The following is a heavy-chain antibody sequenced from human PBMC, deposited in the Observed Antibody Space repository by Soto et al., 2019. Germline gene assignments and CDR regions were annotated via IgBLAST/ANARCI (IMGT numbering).Heavy chain of an antibody. D-gene: IGHD2-15*01. J-gene: IGHJ6*02. V-gene: IGHV1-69*13. Sequence: SGKVSCEASAGTFSSYAISWVRQAPGQGLEWMGGIIPIFGTANYAQKFQGRVTITADESTSTAYMELSSLRSEDTAVYYCATPSGGYCSGGSCYDSYYYYYYGMDVWGQGTTVTVSS. CDR2: IIPIFGTA. CDR1: AGTFSSYA. CDR3: ATPSGGYCSGGSCYDSYYYYYYGMDV.